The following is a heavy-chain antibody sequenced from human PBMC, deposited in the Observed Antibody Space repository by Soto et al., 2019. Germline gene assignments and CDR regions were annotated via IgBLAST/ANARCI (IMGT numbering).Heavy chain of an antibody. J-gene: IGHJ4*02. V-gene: IGHV3-23*01. Sequence: GGSLRLSCAASGFTFSVSAMSWVRQAPGKGLEWVSAIGAGGGNTYYAPSVKGRFTISRDNSKNTLYLQMNSLRAEDTAVYYCAREWKYWGQGTLVTVSS. CDR3: AREWKY. D-gene: IGHD1-1*01. CDR1: GFTFSVSA. CDR2: IGAGGGNT.